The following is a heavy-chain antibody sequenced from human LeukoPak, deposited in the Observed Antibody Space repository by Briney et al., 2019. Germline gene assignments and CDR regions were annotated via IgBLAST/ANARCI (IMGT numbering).Heavy chain of an antibody. Sequence: SGGSKRLSCAASGFTFRSYAMNWIRQAPGKGLEWVSSISGSSTDIYYVDSVKGRFTISRDNAKNSVFLQINNLRAEDTAIYYCARRGYHDSSGYDYWGQGTLVTVSS. CDR2: ISGSSTDI. D-gene: IGHD3-22*01. J-gene: IGHJ4*02. V-gene: IGHV3-21*06. CDR1: GFTFRSYA. CDR3: ARRGYHDSSGYDY.